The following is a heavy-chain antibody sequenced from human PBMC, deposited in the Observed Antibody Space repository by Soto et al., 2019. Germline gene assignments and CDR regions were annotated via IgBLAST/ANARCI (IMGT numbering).Heavy chain of an antibody. CDR3: VRGGPYLATIGSFGH. Sequence: ASVAVSGESSGYTFPHCWILWLRQPPGHELEWMGVIHYSGATPTVAQKFQGRVIMARDTAPSPVYAELSRLASQDTALYYFVRGGPYLATIGSFGHWGQGTLGTVS. CDR2: IHYSGATP. D-gene: IGHD3-16*01. J-gene: IGHJ4*02. V-gene: IGHV1-46*01. CDR1: GYTFPHCW.